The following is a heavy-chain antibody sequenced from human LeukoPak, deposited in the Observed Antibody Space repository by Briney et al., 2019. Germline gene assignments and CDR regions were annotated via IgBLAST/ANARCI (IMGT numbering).Heavy chain of an antibody. CDR2: ISPDGRNI. Sequence: PGGSLRLSCAASGFTLSDYWKNWVRQAPGKGPVWVSHISPDGRNIAYADSVKGRFTISRDSAKNTLYLQMNSLRVGDTAVYYCVRDRGGPTPYDCWGQGTLVTVSS. J-gene: IGHJ4*02. D-gene: IGHD1-26*01. CDR1: GFTLSDYW. CDR3: VRDRGGPTPYDC. V-gene: IGHV3-74*01.